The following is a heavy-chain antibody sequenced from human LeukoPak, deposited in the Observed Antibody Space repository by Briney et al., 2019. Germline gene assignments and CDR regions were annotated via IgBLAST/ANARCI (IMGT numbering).Heavy chain of an antibody. CDR1: GFTFSSYG. CDR3: TRSMYGEGRRIIDFDY. D-gene: IGHD4/OR15-4a*01. J-gene: IGHJ4*02. Sequence: PGGSLRLSCAASGFTFSSYGMHWVRQAPGKGLEWVGRSRNKVNSYTTAYAASVIGRFTVSRDDLSATVYLQMNSLKTEDTAVYYCTRSMYGEGRRIIDFDYWGQGTLLTVSS. CDR2: SRNKVNSYTT. V-gene: IGHV3-72*01.